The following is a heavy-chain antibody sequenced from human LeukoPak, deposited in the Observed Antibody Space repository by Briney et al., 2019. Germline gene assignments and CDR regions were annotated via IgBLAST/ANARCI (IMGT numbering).Heavy chain of an antibody. Sequence: SETLSLTCTVSGGSISSYYWSWIRQPPGKGLEWIGYIYYSGSTNYNPSLKSRVTISVDTSKNQFSLKLSSVTAADTAVYYCAVHGSGSYYNEMGSNWFDPWGQGTLVTVSS. J-gene: IGHJ5*02. CDR1: GGSISSYY. CDR3: AVHGSGSYYNEMGSNWFDP. CDR2: IYYSGST. D-gene: IGHD3-10*01. V-gene: IGHV4-59*01.